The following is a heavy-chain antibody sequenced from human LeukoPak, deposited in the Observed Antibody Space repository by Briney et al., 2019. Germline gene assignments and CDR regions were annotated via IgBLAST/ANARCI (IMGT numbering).Heavy chain of an antibody. CDR2: INPNSGGT. J-gene: IGHJ4*02. CDR3: ARSPGPVYFDWLPRVDYFDY. D-gene: IGHD3-9*01. Sequence: GASVKVSCKASGYTFTGYYMHWVRQAPGQGLEWMGRINPNSGGTNYAQKFQGRVTMTRDTSISTAYMELSRLRSDDTAVYYCARSPGPVYFDWLPRVDYFDYCGQGTLVTVSS. V-gene: IGHV1-2*06. CDR1: GYTFTGYY.